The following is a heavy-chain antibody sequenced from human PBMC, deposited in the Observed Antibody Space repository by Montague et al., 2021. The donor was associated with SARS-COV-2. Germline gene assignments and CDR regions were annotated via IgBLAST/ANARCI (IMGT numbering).Heavy chain of an antibody. D-gene: IGHD6-6*01. CDR2: IYYSGST. J-gene: IGHJ6*02. V-gene: IGHV4-59*13. Sequence: SETLSLTCTVSGGSISSYYWSWIRQPPGKGLEWIGHIYYSGSTNYNPSLKSRVTISVDTSKNQFSLKLSSVTAADTAVYYCARVPYSSSGFFYYYYGIDVWGQGTTDTVSS. CDR1: GGSISSYY. CDR3: ARVPYSSSGFFYYYYGIDV.